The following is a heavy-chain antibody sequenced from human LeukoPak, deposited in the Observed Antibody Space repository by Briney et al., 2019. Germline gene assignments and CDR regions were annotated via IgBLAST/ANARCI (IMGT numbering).Heavy chain of an antibody. CDR3: AGASPRITIFGVGNYMDV. D-gene: IGHD3-3*01. CDR2: ISAYNGNT. J-gene: IGHJ6*03. Sequence: GASVKVSCKASGYTFTSYGISWVRQAPGQGLEWMGWISAYNGNTNYAQKLQGRVTMTTDTSTSTAYMELRSLRSDDTAVYYCAGASPRITIFGVGNYMDVWGKGTTVTVSS. CDR1: GYTFTSYG. V-gene: IGHV1-18*01.